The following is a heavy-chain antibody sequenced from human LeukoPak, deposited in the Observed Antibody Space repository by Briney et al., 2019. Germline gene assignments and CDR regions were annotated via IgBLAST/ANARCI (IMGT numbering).Heavy chain of an antibody. CDR1: GYTLTELS. CDR3: ATDLQNYSGYDPLL. V-gene: IGHV1-24*01. D-gene: IGHD5-12*01. Sequence: ASVKVSCKVSGYTLTELSMHWVRQAPGKGLEWMGGFDPEDGETIYAQKFQGRVTMTEDTSTDTAYMELSSLGSEDTAVYYCATDLQNYSGYDPLLWGQGTLVTVSS. CDR2: FDPEDGET. J-gene: IGHJ4*02.